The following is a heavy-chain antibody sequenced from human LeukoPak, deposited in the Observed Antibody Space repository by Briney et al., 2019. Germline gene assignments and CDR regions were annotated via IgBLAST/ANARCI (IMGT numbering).Heavy chain of an antibody. Sequence: GGSLTLSCAVSEITVSHAWMSWVRQAPGKGLEWVGRIKSKTDGGTTEYAAPVKGRYTMSTDDSKKMLYLQMNSLKSEDTAVYYCTTVGNPAYFGNWGQGTLVTVSS. D-gene: IGHD4-23*01. CDR2: IKSKTDGGTT. CDR1: EITVSHAW. CDR3: TTVGNPAYFGN. J-gene: IGHJ4*02. V-gene: IGHV3-15*01.